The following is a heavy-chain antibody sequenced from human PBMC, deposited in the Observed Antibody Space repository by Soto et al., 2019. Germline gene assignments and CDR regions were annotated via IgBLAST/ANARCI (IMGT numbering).Heavy chain of an antibody. D-gene: IGHD4-4*01. J-gene: IGHJ3*02. V-gene: IGHV1-3*01. CDR1: GYTFTSYA. Sequence: AXVKVSCKASGYTFTSYAMHWVRQAPGQSLEWMGWINAGNGNTKYSQKFQGRVTITRDTSASTAYMELSSLRSEDTAVYYCARVVTRHAFDIWGQGTMVTVSS. CDR2: INAGNGNT. CDR3: ARVVTRHAFDI.